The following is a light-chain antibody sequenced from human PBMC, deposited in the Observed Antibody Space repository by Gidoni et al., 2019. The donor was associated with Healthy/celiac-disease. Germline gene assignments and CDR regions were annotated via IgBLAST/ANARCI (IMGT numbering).Light chain of an antibody. CDR1: QSVSSN. V-gene: IGKV3-15*01. J-gene: IGKJ5*01. CDR2: GAS. CDR3: QQYNNWPIT. Sequence: PATLSVSPGERATLSCRASQSVSSNLAWYQQKPGQAPRLLIYGASTRATGIPARFSGSGSGTEFTLTISSLQSEDFAVYYCQQYNNWPITFXXXTRLEIK.